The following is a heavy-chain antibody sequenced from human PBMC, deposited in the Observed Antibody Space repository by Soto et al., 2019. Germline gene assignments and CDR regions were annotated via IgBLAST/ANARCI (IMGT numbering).Heavy chain of an antibody. J-gene: IGHJ6*02. CDR3: ARFNGFWSGFSMYNNYGMDV. Sequence: QVQLQESGPGLVKASGTLSLTCAVSGGSISSSNWWSWVRQPPGKGLEWIGEIYYSGGTNYNPSLKSRVNISVDKSKNRFSLNLTSVTAADTAVYYCARFNGFWSGFSMYNNYGMDVWGQGTTVSVSS. CDR2: IYYSGGT. V-gene: IGHV4-4*02. CDR1: GGSISSSNW. D-gene: IGHD3-3*01.